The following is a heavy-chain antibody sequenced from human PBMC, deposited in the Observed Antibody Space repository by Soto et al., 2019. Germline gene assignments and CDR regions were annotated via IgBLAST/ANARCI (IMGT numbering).Heavy chain of an antibody. V-gene: IGHV3-7*01. CDR1: GFTFSSYW. Sequence: GGSLRLSCAASGFTFSSYWMSWVRQAPGKGLEWVANIKQDGSEKYYVDSVKGRFTISRDNAKNSLYLQMNSLRAEDTAVYYCARDMYSSGWYLRNYGMDVWGQGTTVTVSS. J-gene: IGHJ6*02. CDR3: ARDMYSSGWYLRNYGMDV. D-gene: IGHD6-19*01. CDR2: IKQDGSEK.